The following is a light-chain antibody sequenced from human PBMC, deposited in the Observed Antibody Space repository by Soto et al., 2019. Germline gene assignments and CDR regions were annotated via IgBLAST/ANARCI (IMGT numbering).Light chain of an antibody. Sequence: DIQWTQSPSFLSASVGDRVTITCRASQGISSYLAWYQQKPGKAPKLLIYAASTLQSGVPSRFSGSGSGTEFTLTISSLQPEDFATYYGQQLNSYPRTFGQWTKLEIK. J-gene: IGKJ2*01. CDR1: QGISSY. CDR2: AAS. V-gene: IGKV1-9*01. CDR3: QQLNSYPRT.